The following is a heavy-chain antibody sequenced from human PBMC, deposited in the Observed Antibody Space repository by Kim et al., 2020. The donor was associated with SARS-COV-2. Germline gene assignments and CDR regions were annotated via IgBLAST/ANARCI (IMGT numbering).Heavy chain of an antibody. D-gene: IGHD2-15*01. J-gene: IGHJ4*02. CDR2: ISGSGGST. CDR3: SKDAIHLNDIVVVVAAYFDY. V-gene: IGHV3-23*01. CDR1: GFTFSSYA. Sequence: GGSLRLSCAASGFTFSSYAMSWVRQAPGKGLEWVSAISGSGGSTYYADSVKGRFTISRDNSKNTLYLQMNSLRAEDTAVYYCSKDAIHLNDIVVVVAAYFDYWGQGTLVTVSS.